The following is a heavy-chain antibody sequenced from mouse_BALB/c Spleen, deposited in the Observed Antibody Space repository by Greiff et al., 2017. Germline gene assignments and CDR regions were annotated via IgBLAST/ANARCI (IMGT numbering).Heavy chain of an antibody. CDR3: ARSASLYYLFAY. Sequence: EVKLVESGGGLVQPGGSRKLSCAASGFTFSSFGMHWVRQAPEKGLEWVAYISSGSSTIYYADTVKGRFTISRDNPKNTLFLQMTSLRSEDTAMYYCARSASLYYLFAYWGQGTLVTVSA. D-gene: IGHD1-1*01. V-gene: IGHV5-17*02. CDR1: GFTFSSFG. J-gene: IGHJ3*01. CDR2: ISSGSSTI.